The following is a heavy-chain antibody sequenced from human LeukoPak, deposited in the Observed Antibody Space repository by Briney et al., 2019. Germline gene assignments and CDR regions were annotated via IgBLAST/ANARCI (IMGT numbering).Heavy chain of an antibody. Sequence: PSETLSLTCTVSGGSISSSSYYWSWIRQPPGKGLEWIGEINHSGSTNYNPSLKSRVTISVDTSKNQFSLKLSSVTAADTAVYYCARVDYGPSDYWGQGTLVTVSS. CDR3: ARVDYGPSDY. CDR1: GGSISSSSYY. J-gene: IGHJ4*02. V-gene: IGHV4-39*07. D-gene: IGHD3-16*01. CDR2: INHSGST.